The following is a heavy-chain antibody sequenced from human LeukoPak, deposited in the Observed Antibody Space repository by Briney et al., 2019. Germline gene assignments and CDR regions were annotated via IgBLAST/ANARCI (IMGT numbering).Heavy chain of an antibody. CDR3: ARDRDSSGWFDY. Sequence: PAETLSLTCTVSGGSISGFYWGWIRQPPGKGLEWIGFIYYSGSANYNPSLKSRVTMSVDTSKNQFSLKLSSVTAADTAFYYCARDRDSSGWFDYWGQGTLVTVSS. D-gene: IGHD6-19*01. CDR1: GGSISGFY. J-gene: IGHJ4*02. CDR2: IYYSGSA. V-gene: IGHV4-59*01.